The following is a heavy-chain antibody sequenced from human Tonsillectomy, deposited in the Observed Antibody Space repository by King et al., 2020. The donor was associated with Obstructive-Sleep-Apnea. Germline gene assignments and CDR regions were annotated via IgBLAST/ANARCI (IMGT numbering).Heavy chain of an antibody. J-gene: IGHJ4*02. V-gene: IGHV2-5*01. D-gene: IGHD1-20*01. CDR3: AHMGITGTLY. Sequence: TLKESDPTLVKTTQTLTLTCTFSAFSLSTSGVSVGWIRQPPGKDLEWLALIYWNDDKRYSPSLKSRLTITKDTPKNQVVLTMTNMDPVDTATYYCAHMGITGTLYWGQGTLVTVSS. CDR1: AFSLSTSGVS. CDR2: IYWNDDK.